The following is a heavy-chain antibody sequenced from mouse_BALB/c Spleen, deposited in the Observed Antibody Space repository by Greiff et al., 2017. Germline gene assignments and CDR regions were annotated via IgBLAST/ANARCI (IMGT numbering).Heavy chain of an antibody. CDR1: GYTFTSYW. D-gene: IGHD2-14*01. CDR2: IYPGDGDT. Sequence: QVQLQQSGAELARPGASVKLSYKASGYTFTSYWMQWVKQRPGQGLEWIGAIYPGDGDTRYTQKFKGKATLTADKSSSTADMQLSSLASENSAVYFCARIDYRRLYAMDYWGQGTSVTVSS. V-gene: IGHV1-87*01. CDR3: ARIDYRRLYAMDY. J-gene: IGHJ4*01.